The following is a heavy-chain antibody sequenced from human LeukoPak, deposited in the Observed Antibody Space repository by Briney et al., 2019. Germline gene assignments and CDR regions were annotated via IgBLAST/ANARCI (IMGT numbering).Heavy chain of an antibody. V-gene: IGHV1-24*01. CDR3: ATALDSSGYYSIRWFDP. Sequence: ASVKVSCKASGYTFTGYYMHWVRQAPGKGLEWMGGFDPEDGETIYAQKFQGRVTMTEDTSTDTAYMELSSLRSEDTAVYYCATALDSSGYYSIRWFDPWGQGTLVTVSS. J-gene: IGHJ5*02. CDR2: FDPEDGET. CDR1: GYTFTGYY. D-gene: IGHD3-22*01.